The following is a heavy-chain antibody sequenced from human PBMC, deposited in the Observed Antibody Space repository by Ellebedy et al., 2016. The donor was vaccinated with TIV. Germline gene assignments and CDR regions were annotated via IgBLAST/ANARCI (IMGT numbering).Heavy chain of an antibody. V-gene: IGHV1-69*13. CDR3: ARGPAVSPNYYFDY. CDR1: GYTFTSYG. CDR2: IIPIFGTA. J-gene: IGHJ4*02. Sequence: SVKVSXKASGYTFTSYGISWVRQAPGQGLEWMGGIIPIFGTANYAQKFQGRVTITADESTSTAYMELSSLRSEDTAVYYCARGPAVSPNYYFDYWGQGTLVTVSS. D-gene: IGHD1-1*01.